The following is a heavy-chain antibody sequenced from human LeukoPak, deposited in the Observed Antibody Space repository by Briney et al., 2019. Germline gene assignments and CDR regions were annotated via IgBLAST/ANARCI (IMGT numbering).Heavy chain of an antibody. CDR3: ARDSPIYDPEAFDI. J-gene: IGHJ3*02. D-gene: IGHD2/OR15-2a*01. CDR2: ISSSSSYI. V-gene: IGHV3-21*01. CDR1: GFTFSSYS. Sequence: GGSLRLSCAASGFTFSSYSMNWVRQAPGKGLEWGSSISSSSSYIYYADSVKGRFTISRDNAKNSLYLQMNSLRAEDTAVYYCARDSPIYDPEAFDIWGQGTMVTVSS.